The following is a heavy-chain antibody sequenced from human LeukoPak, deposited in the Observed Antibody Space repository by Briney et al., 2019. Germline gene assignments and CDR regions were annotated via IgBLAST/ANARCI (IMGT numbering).Heavy chain of an antibody. CDR1: GASISGGGYY. CDR2: IYYSGST. V-gene: IGHV4-61*08. Sequence: SETLSFTCTVSGASISGGGYYWSWIRQPPGKGLEWIGYIYYSGSTNYNPSLKSRVTISVDTSKNQCSLKLSSVTAADTAVYYCASIVDTAMGYWGQGTLVTVSS. D-gene: IGHD5-18*01. J-gene: IGHJ4*02. CDR3: ASIVDTAMGY.